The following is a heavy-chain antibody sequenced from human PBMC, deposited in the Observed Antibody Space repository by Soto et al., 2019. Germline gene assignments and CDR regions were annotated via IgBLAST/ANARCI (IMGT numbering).Heavy chain of an antibody. V-gene: IGHV1-46*01. CDR2: INPSGGST. J-gene: IGHJ5*02. CDR3: ARDPAGYCSSTSCYSAWFDP. CDR1: GYTFSTYY. D-gene: IGHD2-2*03. Sequence: ASVKVSCKASGYTFSTYYMHWVRQAPGQGYERMGIINPSGGSTTYAQKLQGRVTITRDRSASTAYMELSSLRSEDTAVYYCARDPAGYCSSTSCYSAWFDPWGQGTLVTVS.